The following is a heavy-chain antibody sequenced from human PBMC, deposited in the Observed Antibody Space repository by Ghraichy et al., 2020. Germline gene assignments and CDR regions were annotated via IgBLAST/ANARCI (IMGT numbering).Heavy chain of an antibody. CDR2: ISHSGSS. V-gene: IGHV4-34*01. J-gene: IGHJ5*02. D-gene: IGHD2-15*01. CDR1: GGSLSGYY. Sequence: SQTLSLTCAVYGGSLSGYYWNWIRQSPGKGLEWIGQISHSGSSNYNPSLRSRVTISIDTSKNQFSVRLSSVTAADTAVYYCARGFEYCSGAICYSTRGFDPWGQRTPVTVSS. CDR3: ARGFEYCSGAICYSTRGFDP.